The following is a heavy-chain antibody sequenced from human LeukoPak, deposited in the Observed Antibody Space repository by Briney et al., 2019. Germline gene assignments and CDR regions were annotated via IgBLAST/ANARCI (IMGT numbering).Heavy chain of an antibody. D-gene: IGHD4-17*01. CDR3: AIPRSYGDYMDV. Sequence: GGSLRLSCAASGFTFSSYEMNWVRQAPGKGLEWVSYISSSGRTIYYADSVKGRLTISRDNAKNSLYLQMNSLRAEDTDVYYCAIPRSYGDYMDVWGKGTTVTVSS. V-gene: IGHV3-48*03. CDR1: GFTFSSYE. J-gene: IGHJ6*03. CDR2: ISSSGRTI.